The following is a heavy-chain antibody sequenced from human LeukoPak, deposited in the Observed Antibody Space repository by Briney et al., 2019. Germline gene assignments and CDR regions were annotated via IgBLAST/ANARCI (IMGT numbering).Heavy chain of an antibody. J-gene: IGHJ4*02. D-gene: IGHD3-22*01. V-gene: IGHV3-23*01. CDR1: GFTFSSYA. CDR3: AKDKGDYYDSSGYYYVPMYYFDY. Sequence: PGGSLRLSCEASGFTFSSYAMSWVRQAPGKGLEWVSSISGSGGSAYYADSVKGRFTISRDNSKNTLYLQMDSLRAEDTAVYYCAKDKGDYYDSSGYYYVPMYYFDYWGQGTLVTVSS. CDR2: ISGSGGSA.